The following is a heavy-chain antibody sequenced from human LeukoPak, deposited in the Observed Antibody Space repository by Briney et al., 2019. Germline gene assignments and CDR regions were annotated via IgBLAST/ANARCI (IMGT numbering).Heavy chain of an antibody. CDR1: GFTFSSYW. CDR3: ARGGETSSGWYLGYYYYYMDV. V-gene: IGHV3-7*01. Sequence: GGSLRLSCAASGFTFSSYWMSWVRQAPGKGLEWVANIKQDGSEKYYVDSVKGRFTISRDNAKNSLYLQMNSLRAEDTAVYYCARGGETSSGWYLGYYYYYMDVWGKGTTVTVSS. CDR2: IKQDGSEK. J-gene: IGHJ6*03. D-gene: IGHD6-19*01.